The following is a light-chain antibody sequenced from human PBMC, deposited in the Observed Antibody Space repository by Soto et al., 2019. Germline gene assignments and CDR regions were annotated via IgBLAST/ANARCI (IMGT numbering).Light chain of an antibody. J-gene: IGKJ5*01. CDR1: QPISNY. Sequence: DVQMTQSPSSLSASVGDRVTITCRASQPISNYLNWYQQKAGEAPKVLIFGASSLQSGVPSKFSGSGYGTDFTLIINNLHPDGFATYYCQQTHAVPLTFGQGTRL. CDR2: GAS. CDR3: QQTHAVPLT. V-gene: IGKV1-39*01.